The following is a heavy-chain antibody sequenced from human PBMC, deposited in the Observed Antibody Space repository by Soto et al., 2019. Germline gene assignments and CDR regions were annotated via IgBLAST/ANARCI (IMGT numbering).Heavy chain of an antibody. D-gene: IGHD3-10*01. J-gene: IGHJ4*02. CDR1: SVPIRSYF. Sequence: KTSETLSLTSTVSSVPIRSYFWSWIRQPPGKGLDWIGSTYYTADTKNSPSLSSRATISADPSKKQFSLRLSPVTAADTALYYWAGSKNRGVSFYYWGQGALVTVSS. CDR3: AGSKNRGVSFYY. CDR2: TYYTADT. V-gene: IGHV4-59*01.